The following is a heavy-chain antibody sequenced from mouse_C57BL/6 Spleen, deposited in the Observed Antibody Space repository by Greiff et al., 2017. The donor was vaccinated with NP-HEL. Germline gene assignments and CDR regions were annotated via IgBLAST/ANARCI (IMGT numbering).Heavy chain of an antibody. Sequence: VMLVESGPGLVAPSQSLSITCTVSGFSLTSYGVHWVRQPPGKGLEWLVVIWSDGSTTYNSALKSRLSISKDNSKRQVFLNMNSLQTDDTAMYYCARQDDGSSYAWFAYWGQGTLVTVSA. CDR1: GFSLTSYG. D-gene: IGHD1-1*01. V-gene: IGHV2-6-1*01. CDR2: IWSDGST. CDR3: ARQDDGSSYAWFAY. J-gene: IGHJ3*01.